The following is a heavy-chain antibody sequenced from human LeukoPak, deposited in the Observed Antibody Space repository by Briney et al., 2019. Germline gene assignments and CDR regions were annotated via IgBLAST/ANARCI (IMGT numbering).Heavy chain of an antibody. Sequence: GGSLRLYCAASGFTFSSYWMHWVRQAPGKGLVWVSRISGDGSSTTYADSVKGRFTISRDNAKNTLYLQMNSLRAEDTAVYYCTRGYSGSYRIDYWGQGSLVTVSS. D-gene: IGHD1-26*01. CDR3: TRGYSGSYRIDY. J-gene: IGHJ4*02. V-gene: IGHV3-74*01. CDR1: GFTFSSYW. CDR2: ISGDGSST.